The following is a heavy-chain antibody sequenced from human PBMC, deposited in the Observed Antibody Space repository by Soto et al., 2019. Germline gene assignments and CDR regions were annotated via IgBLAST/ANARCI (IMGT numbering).Heavy chain of an antibody. V-gene: IGHV3-72*01. Sequence: EVQLVESVGGLVQPGGSLRLSCAASGFTFSDHYMDWVSQAPGKGLEWVGRSKNKADSYTTEYAASVKGRFTISRDGSKNSLFLQMNSLKTEDTAVYYCTVWGSGNDFGAAWGQGILVTVSS. CDR2: SKNKADSYTT. D-gene: IGHD3-10*01. CDR1: GFTFSDHY. J-gene: IGHJ4*02. CDR3: TVWGSGNDFGAA.